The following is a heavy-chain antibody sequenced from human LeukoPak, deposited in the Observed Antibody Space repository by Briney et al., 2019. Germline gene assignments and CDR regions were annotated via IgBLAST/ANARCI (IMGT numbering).Heavy chain of an antibody. CDR1: GGSITSSSYY. Sequence: SETLSLTCTVSGGSITSSSYYWGWIRQPPGKGLEWIGRVYYSGNTYYNSSLKSRVTISVDTSKNQFSLKLSSVTAADTAIYYCTREYGFMTTVFHAFDIWGQGTMVTVSS. J-gene: IGHJ3*02. CDR3: TREYGFMTTVFHAFDI. V-gene: IGHV4-39*07. CDR2: VYYSGNT. D-gene: IGHD4-17*01.